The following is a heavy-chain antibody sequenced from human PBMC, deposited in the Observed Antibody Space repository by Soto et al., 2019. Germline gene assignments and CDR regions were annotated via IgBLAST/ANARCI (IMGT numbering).Heavy chain of an antibody. CDR2: ISAYNGNT. D-gene: IGHD5-18*01. CDR3: ARDRRPGHSYTPYYFDY. V-gene: IGHV1-18*01. J-gene: IGHJ4*02. CDR1: GYTFTSYG. Sequence: ASVKVSCKASGYTFTSYGISWVRQAPGQGLEWMGWISAYNGNTNYAQKLQGRVTMTTDTSTSTAYMELRSLRSDDTAVYYCARDRRPGHSYTPYYFDYWGQGTLVTVSS.